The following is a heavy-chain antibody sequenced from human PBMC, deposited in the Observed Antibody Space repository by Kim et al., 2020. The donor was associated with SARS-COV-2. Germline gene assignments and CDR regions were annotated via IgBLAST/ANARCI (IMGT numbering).Heavy chain of an antibody. V-gene: IGHV1-69*04. D-gene: IGHD3-3*01. CDR3: AREDITIFGVVMGGGDAFD. CDR2: TIPILGIA. CDR1: GGTFSSYA. Sequence: SVKVSCKASGGTFSSYAISWVRQAPGQGLEWMGRTIPILGIANYAQKFQGRVTITADKSTSTAYMELSSLRSEDTAVYYCAREDITIFGVVMGGGDAFD. J-gene: IGHJ3*01.